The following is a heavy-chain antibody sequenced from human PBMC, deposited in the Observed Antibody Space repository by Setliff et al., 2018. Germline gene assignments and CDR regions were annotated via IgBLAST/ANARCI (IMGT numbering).Heavy chain of an antibody. D-gene: IGHD1-26*01. Sequence: GESLKISCKGSGYRFTSYWIGWVRQMPGKGLEWMGIIYPGDSDTRYSPSFQGQVTISADKSISTAYLQWSSLKASGTATYYCARVGPLTDDAFDIWGQGTMVTVSS. CDR3: ARVGPLTDDAFDI. J-gene: IGHJ3*02. CDR1: GYRFTSYW. V-gene: IGHV5-51*01. CDR2: IYPGDSDT.